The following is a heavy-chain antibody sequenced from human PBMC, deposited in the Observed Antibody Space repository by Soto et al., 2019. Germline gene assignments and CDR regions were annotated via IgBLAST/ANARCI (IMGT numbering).Heavy chain of an antibody. Sequence: QVQLVQSGAEVKKPGASVKVSCKASGYTFTSYGISWVRQAPGQGLEWMGWISAYNGNTNYAQKLQDRVTMTTDTSTSTAYMELRSLRSDDTAVYYCARDPDKGGSGRYRYGMDAWGQGTTVTVSS. CDR2: ISAYNGNT. V-gene: IGHV1-18*01. D-gene: IGHD3-10*01. CDR3: ARDPDKGGSGRYRYGMDA. J-gene: IGHJ6*02. CDR1: GYTFTSYG.